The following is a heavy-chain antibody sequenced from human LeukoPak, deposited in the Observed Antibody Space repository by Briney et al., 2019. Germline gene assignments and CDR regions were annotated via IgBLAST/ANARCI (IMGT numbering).Heavy chain of an antibody. J-gene: IGHJ4*02. Sequence: ASVKVSCMASGYTFTSYGISWARQAPGQGLEWMGWISAYNGNTNYAQKLQGRVTMTTDTSTSTAYMELRSLRSDDTAVYYCARYEAYSSSWPYFDYWGQGTLVTVSS. CDR2: ISAYNGNT. CDR3: ARYEAYSSSWPYFDY. CDR1: GYTFTSYG. D-gene: IGHD6-13*01. V-gene: IGHV1-18*01.